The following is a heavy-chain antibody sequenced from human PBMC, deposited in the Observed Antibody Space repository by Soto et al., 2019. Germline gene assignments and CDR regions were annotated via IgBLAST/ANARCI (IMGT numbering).Heavy chain of an antibody. CDR3: VKEWGDCKNSDRCFLLAHY. Sequence: GGSLRLSCAASGFTFGNYAMSWVLQAPGKXLXWVSVISSSGTYKFYRESVTGRLTIYTENSKTTLHLQMNSLREEDTAVYYCVKEWGDCKNSDRCFLLAHYWGQGTLVTVSS. D-gene: IGHD2-15*01. V-gene: IGHV3-23*01. CDR1: GFTFGNYA. CDR2: ISSSGTYK. J-gene: IGHJ4*02.